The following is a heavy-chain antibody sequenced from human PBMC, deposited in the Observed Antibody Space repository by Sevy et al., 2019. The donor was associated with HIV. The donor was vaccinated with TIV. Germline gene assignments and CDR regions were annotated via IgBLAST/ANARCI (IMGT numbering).Heavy chain of an antibody. Sequence: GGSLRLSCVASGFSFSSYAMAWVRQTPGKGLEWVSAITVSGSRTYYADSVKGRFTISRDNSQNILYLQMNSLRAEDTAVYYCARDLEFYDYGDYGPAFMPDYWGQGTLVTVSS. V-gene: IGHV3-23*01. D-gene: IGHD4-17*01. CDR1: GFSFSSYA. CDR2: ITVSGSRT. J-gene: IGHJ4*02. CDR3: ARDLEFYDYGDYGPAFMPDY.